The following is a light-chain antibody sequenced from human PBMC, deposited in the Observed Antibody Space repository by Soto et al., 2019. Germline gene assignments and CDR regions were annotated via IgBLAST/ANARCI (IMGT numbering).Light chain of an antibody. CDR1: SSNIGSFYD. CDR3: QSYDNSLNHVV. CDR2: GDN. J-gene: IGLJ2*01. Sequence: QSVLTQPPSVPGAPGQRVTIPCTGSSSNIGSFYDVHWYQQLPGTVPKLLIYGDNNRPSGVPDRFSASKSGTAASLAITGLQAEDVADYYCQSYDNSLNHVVFGGGTKLTFL. V-gene: IGLV1-40*01.